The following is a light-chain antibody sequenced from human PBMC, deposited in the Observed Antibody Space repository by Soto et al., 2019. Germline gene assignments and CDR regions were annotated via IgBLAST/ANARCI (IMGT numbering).Light chain of an antibody. CDR3: QHYGSSPWT. CDR1: QSVSSSY. Sequence: EIVLTQSPGTLSLSPGERATLSCRASQSVSSSYLAWYQQKPGQAPRPLIYGASSRAIGIPDRFSGSGSGTDFTLTLSRLEPEDFALYYYQHYGSSPWTFGQGTKVEIK. CDR2: GAS. V-gene: IGKV3-20*01. J-gene: IGKJ1*01.